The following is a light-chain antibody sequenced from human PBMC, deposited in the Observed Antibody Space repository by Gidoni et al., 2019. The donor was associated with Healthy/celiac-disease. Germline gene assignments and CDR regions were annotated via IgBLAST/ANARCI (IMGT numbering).Light chain of an antibody. CDR2: SKN. CDR1: SSNIGSNP. J-gene: IGLJ2*01. Sequence: QSVLTQPPSASGTPGQRVTISCSGSSSNIGSNPVTWYQQLPGTAPKLLIYSKNQRPSGVPDRFSGSKSGTSASLAISGLQSEDEADYYCAAWDDSLNAVVFGGGTKLTVL. CDR3: AAWDDSLNAVV. V-gene: IGLV1-44*01.